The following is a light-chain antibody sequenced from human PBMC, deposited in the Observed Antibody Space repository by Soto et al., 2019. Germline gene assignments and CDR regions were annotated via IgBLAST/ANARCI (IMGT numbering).Light chain of an antibody. J-gene: IGKJ1*01. CDR1: QSVSTY. CDR2: DAS. Sequence: EIVLTQSPATLSLSPGERATLSCRASQSVSTYLAWYQQKPGQAPRLLISDASNRATGIPARFSGSGSGTDFPLTISSLEPEDFAVYYCQQRSNWPPWTCGQGTKVEIK. CDR3: QQRSNWPPWT. V-gene: IGKV3-11*01.